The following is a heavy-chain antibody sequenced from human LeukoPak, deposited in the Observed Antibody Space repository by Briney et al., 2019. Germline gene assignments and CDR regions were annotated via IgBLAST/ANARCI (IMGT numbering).Heavy chain of an antibody. V-gene: IGHV1-69*13. CDR3: ARGPLAVAGHYYYYYMDV. CDR1: GGTFSSYA. D-gene: IGHD6-19*01. J-gene: IGHJ6*03. CDR2: IIPIFGTA. Sequence: SVKVSCKASGGTFSSYAISWVRQAPGQGLEWMGGIIPIFGTANYAQKFQGRVTITADESTSTAYMELSSLRSEDTAVYYCARGPLAVAGHYYYYYMDVWGKGTTVTISS.